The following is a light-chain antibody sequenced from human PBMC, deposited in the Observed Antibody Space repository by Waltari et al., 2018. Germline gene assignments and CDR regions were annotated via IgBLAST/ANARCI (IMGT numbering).Light chain of an antibody. CDR2: GAS. V-gene: IGKV3-20*01. J-gene: IGKJ4*01. Sequence: EIVLTQSPGTLSLSPGEGATLSCRVSQSVSSTYLAWYQQKPGQAPRLLIYGASSRATGIPDRFSGSGSGTDFTLTINRLEPEDFAMYYCQQYGSSPLTFGGGTKVEIK. CDR1: QSVSSTY. CDR3: QQYGSSPLT.